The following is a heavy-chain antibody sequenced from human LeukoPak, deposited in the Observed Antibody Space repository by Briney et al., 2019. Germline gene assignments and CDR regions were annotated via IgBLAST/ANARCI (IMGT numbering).Heavy chain of an antibody. CDR1: GGSFSGYY. J-gene: IGHJ4*02. CDR2: INHSGST. V-gene: IGHV4-34*01. Sequence: SETLSLTCAVYGGSFSGYYWSWIRQRPGKGLEWIGEINHSGSTNYNPSLKSRVTISVDTSKNQFSLKLRSVPAADTAVYYCARGGIAVAVRDYWGQGTLVTVSS. CDR3: ARGGIAVAVRDY. D-gene: IGHD6-19*01.